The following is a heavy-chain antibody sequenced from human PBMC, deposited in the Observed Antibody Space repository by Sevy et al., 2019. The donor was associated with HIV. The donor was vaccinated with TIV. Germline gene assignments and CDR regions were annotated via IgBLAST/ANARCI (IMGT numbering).Heavy chain of an antibody. CDR3: TTMMRLYGDPNFWYFDL. Sequence: GESLKISCAASGFTFSNVWTSWVRQASGKGLEWVGRIQSKSGGGTTDYAAPVKGRFSISRDESSDTLYLQMNSLKTEDTAVYYCTTMMRLYGDPNFWYFDLWGRGTLVTVSS. J-gene: IGHJ2*01. D-gene: IGHD4-17*01. CDR1: GFTFSNVW. CDR2: IQSKSGGGTT. V-gene: IGHV3-15*01.